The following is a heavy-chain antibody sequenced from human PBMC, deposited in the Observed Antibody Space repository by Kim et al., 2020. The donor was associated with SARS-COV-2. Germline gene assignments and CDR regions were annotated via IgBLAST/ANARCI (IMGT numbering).Heavy chain of an antibody. D-gene: IGHD2-2*01. V-gene: IGHV4-34*01. J-gene: IGHJ5*02. Sequence: SETLSLTCAVYGGSFSGYYWSWIRQPPGKGLEWIGEINHSGSTNYNPSLKSRVTISVDTSKNQFSLKLSSVTAADTAVYYCARGRVSRSTSVPRFDPWGQGTLVTVSS. CDR2: INHSGST. CDR3: ARGRVSRSTSVPRFDP. CDR1: GGSFSGYY.